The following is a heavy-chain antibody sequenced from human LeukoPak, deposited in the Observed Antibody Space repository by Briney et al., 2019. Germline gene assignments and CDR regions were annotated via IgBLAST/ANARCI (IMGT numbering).Heavy chain of an antibody. CDR1: GFTFSDSY. Sequence: GGSLRLSCVASGFTFSDSYMNWIRQAPGKGLEWVSFISSSGSTIYYADSVKGRFTISRDNAKNSVFLQMNSLRAEDTAVYYCASEYSSSSVGGEWGQGTLVTVSS. CDR3: ASEYSSSSVGGE. D-gene: IGHD6-6*01. V-gene: IGHV3-11*04. J-gene: IGHJ4*02. CDR2: ISSSGSTI.